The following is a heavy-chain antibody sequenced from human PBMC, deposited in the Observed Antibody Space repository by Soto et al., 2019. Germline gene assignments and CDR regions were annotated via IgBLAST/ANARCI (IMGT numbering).Heavy chain of an antibody. Sequence: GASVKVSCKASGYTFTSYDINWVRQATGQGLEWMGWMNPNSGNTGYAQKFQGRVTMTRDTSTSTVYMELSSLRSGDTAVYYCARVYCSGGSCYSIDYWGQGTLVTVSS. CDR1: GYTFTSYD. V-gene: IGHV1-8*01. CDR3: ARVYCSGGSCYSIDY. CDR2: MNPNSGNT. J-gene: IGHJ4*02. D-gene: IGHD2-15*01.